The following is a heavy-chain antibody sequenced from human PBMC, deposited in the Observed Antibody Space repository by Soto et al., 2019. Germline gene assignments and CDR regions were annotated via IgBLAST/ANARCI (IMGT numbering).Heavy chain of an antibody. CDR1: GFAFSPAW. V-gene: IGHV3-15*01. CDR3: VIDDVARGFGELVY. Sequence: GGSLRLSCAASGFAFSPAWMTWVRQAPGKGLAWGALIKSKTRGETRAYAAPVKGRFTISRDDSENTVFLQMDSLKTEGTAVYYCVIDDVARGFGELVYWGRGTLVCVSS. D-gene: IGHD3-10*01. J-gene: IGHJ4*02. CDR2: IKSKTRGETR.